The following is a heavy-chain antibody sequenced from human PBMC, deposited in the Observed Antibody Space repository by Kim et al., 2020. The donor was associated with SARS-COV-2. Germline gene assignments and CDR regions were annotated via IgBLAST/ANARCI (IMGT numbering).Heavy chain of an antibody. V-gene: IGHV3-23*01. D-gene: IGHD3-3*01. J-gene: IGHJ4*02. CDR1: GFTFSNYA. Sequence: GGSLRLSCTASGFTFSNYAMRWVRQSPGKGLEWVSSISANGAGTSYIDAVKGRFTVPRDNSKNTLHLPMNNLGAEGTAVYYCAKDGVEMPNARGYFDYWGQGALVAVSS. CDR3: AKDGVEMPNARGYFDY. CDR2: ISANGAGT.